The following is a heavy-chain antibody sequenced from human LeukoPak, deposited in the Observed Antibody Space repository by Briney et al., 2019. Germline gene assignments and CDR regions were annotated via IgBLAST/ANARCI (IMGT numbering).Heavy chain of an antibody. CDR1: GFTFSSYG. V-gene: IGHV3-30*18. CDR2: ISYDGSNK. D-gene: IGHD2-2*03. Sequence: PGGSLRLSCAASGFTFSSYGMHWVRQAPGKGLEWVAVISYDGSNKYYADSVKGRFTISRDNSKNTLYLQMNILRAEDTAVYYCAKDVGGYCSSTSCRTPNWFDPWGQGTLVTVSS. CDR3: AKDVGGYCSSTSCRTPNWFDP. J-gene: IGHJ5*02.